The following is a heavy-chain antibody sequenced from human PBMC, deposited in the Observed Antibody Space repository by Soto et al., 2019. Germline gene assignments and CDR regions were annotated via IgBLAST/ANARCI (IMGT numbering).Heavy chain of an antibody. Sequence: GGALRLSCAASGFTFSSYGMHWVRQAPGKGLGWVAVIWYDGSNKYYADSVKGRFTISRDNSKNTLYLQMNSLRAEDTAVYYCASEVNYDILTGPSYGMDVWGQGTTVTVSS. V-gene: IGHV3-33*01. CDR1: GFTFSSYG. J-gene: IGHJ6*02. CDR2: IWYDGSNK. CDR3: ASEVNYDILTGPSYGMDV. D-gene: IGHD3-9*01.